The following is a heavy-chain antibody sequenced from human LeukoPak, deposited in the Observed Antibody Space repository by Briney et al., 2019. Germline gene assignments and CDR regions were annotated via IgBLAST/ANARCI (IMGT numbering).Heavy chain of an antibody. D-gene: IGHD6-19*01. CDR2: INPNSGGT. Sequence: GASVKVSCKASGYTFTGYYMHWVRQAPGQGLEWMGWINPNSGGTNYAQKFQGRVTMTRDTSISTAYMELSRLRSDDTAVYYCARVGQWLVGVQDFDYRGQGTLVTVSS. J-gene: IGHJ4*02. CDR1: GYTFTGYY. V-gene: IGHV1-2*02. CDR3: ARVGQWLVGVQDFDY.